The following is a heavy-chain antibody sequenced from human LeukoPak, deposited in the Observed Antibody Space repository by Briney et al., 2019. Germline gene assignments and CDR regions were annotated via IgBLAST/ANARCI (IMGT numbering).Heavy chain of an antibody. V-gene: IGHV3-23*01. CDR3: AKYTGDHIEYFDY. J-gene: IGHJ4*02. CDR2: IKGSGSST. Sequence: PGGSLRLSCAASGFTFSRYAMSWVRQAPGKGLEWVSSIKGSGSSTYYADSVKGRLTISRDNSKNTLYLQMNSLRVEDAAVYYCAKYTGDHIEYFDYWGQGTLVTVSS. CDR1: GFTFSRYA. D-gene: IGHD4-17*01.